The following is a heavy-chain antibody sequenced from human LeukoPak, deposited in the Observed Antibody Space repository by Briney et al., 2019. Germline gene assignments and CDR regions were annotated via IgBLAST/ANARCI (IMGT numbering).Heavy chain of an antibody. V-gene: IGHV3-73*01. Sequence: PGGSLRLSCAASGFTFSGSAMHWVRQASGKGLEWVGRIRSKANSYATAYAASVKGRFTISRDDSKNTAYLQMNSLKTEDTAVYYCTRRDGSGSYPDNWFDPWGQGTLVTVSS. D-gene: IGHD3-10*01. CDR3: TRRDGSGSYPDNWFDP. CDR1: GFTFSGSA. J-gene: IGHJ5*02. CDR2: IRSKANSYAT.